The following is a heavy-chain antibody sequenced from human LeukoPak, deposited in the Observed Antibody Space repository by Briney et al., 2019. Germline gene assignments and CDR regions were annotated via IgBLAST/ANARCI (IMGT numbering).Heavy chain of an antibody. V-gene: IGHV1-2*04. Sequence: VASVKVSCKASGYTFTDYYIHWVRQAPGQGLEWLGWINPNSGGTNYAQKFQGWVTMTRDTSISTAYMELNRLRSDDTAVYYCARDREGYIYGYYHYAMDVWGQGTTVTVSS. D-gene: IGHD5-18*01. CDR3: ARDREGYIYGYYHYAMDV. J-gene: IGHJ6*02. CDR2: INPNSGGT. CDR1: GYTFTDYY.